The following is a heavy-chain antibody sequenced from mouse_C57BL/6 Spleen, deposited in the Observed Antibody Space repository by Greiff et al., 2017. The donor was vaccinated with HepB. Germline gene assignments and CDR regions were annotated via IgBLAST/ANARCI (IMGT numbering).Heavy chain of an antibody. V-gene: IGHV1-18*01. CDR3: ARKDCDESYCAMDY. CDR1: GYTFTDYI. CDR2: INPNNGGT. J-gene: IGHJ4*01. Sequence: VQLHQSGPELVKPGASVKIPCKASGYTFTDYIMDWVKQSHGKSLEWIGDINPNNGGTIYNQKFKGKATLTVDKSSSTAYMELRSLTSEDTAVDYCARKDCDESYCAMDYWGQGTTLTVSS.